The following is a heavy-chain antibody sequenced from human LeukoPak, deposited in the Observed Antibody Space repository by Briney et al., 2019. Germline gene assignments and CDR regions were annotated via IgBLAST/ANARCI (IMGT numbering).Heavy chain of an antibody. CDR1: GGTFSSYA. J-gene: IGHJ3*02. D-gene: IGHD3-16*01. V-gene: IGHV1-46*01. CDR2: INPSGGST. Sequence: ASVKVSCKASGGTFSSYAISWVRQAPGQGLEWMGIINPSGGSTSYAQKFQGRVTMTRDTSTSTVYMELSSLRSEDTAVYYCAREYAYDRDAFDIWGQGTMVTVSS. CDR3: AREYAYDRDAFDI.